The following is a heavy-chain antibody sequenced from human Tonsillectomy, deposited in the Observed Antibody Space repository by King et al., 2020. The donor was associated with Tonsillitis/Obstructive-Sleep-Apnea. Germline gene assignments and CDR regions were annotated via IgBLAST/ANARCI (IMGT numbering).Heavy chain of an antibody. CDR2: IESKTDGGTT. Sequence: VQLVESGGGLVKPGGSLRLSCAASGFTFTNAWMSWVRQAPGKGLEWVGRIESKTDGGTTDYAAPVKGRFTISRDDSKNTLFLQMNSLKTEDTAVYYCTTTLPSIMITFGGVYDAFDILGQGTMVTVSS. CDR3: TTTLPSIMITFGGVYDAFDI. J-gene: IGHJ3*02. D-gene: IGHD3-16*01. V-gene: IGHV3-15*04. CDR1: GFTFTNAW.